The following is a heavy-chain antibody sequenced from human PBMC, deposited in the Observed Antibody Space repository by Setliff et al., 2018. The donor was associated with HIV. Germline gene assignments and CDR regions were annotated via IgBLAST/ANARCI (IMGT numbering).Heavy chain of an antibody. D-gene: IGHD3-10*01. Sequence: ASVKVSCKASGYTFTTYGLSWVRQAPGQGLEWMGWISTYSDETSSSQSLQGRLTMTTDTSTSTAYMELRSLRSDDTAVYYCARALDGSGFLLNYYYYGMDVWGQGTTVTVSS. V-gene: IGHV1-18*01. CDR3: ARALDGSGFLLNYYYYGMDV. CDR1: GYTFTTYG. J-gene: IGHJ6*02. CDR2: ISTYSDET.